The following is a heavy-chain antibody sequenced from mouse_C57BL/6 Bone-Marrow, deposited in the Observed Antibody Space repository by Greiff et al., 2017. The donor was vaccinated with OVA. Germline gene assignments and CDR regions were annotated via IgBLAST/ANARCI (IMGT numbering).Heavy chain of an antibody. D-gene: IGHD2-2*01. V-gene: IGHV1-47*01. Sequence: VMLVESGAELVKPGASVKMSCKASGYTFTTYPIEWMKQNHGKSLEWIGNFHPYNDDTKYNEKFKGKATLTVEKSSSTVYLELSRLTSDDSAVYYCARGPYGYDEGFADWGQGTLVTVSA. CDR2: FHPYNDDT. CDR1: GYTFTTYP. J-gene: IGHJ3*01. CDR3: ARGPYGYDEGFAD.